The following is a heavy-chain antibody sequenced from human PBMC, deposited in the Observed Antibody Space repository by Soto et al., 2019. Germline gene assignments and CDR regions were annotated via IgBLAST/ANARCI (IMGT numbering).Heavy chain of an antibody. Sequence: QVQLVQSGAEVKKPGSSVKVSCKASGGTFSSDAISWVRQAPGQGLDWMGGIIPIFGTANYAQRFQGRVTITADESTSTAYMELSSLRSEDTAVYYCARAKDRGHLSGGMDVWGQGTTVTVSS. J-gene: IGHJ6*02. CDR2: IIPIFGTA. D-gene: IGHD3-10*01. CDR3: ARAKDRGHLSGGMDV. V-gene: IGHV1-69*01. CDR1: GGTFSSDA.